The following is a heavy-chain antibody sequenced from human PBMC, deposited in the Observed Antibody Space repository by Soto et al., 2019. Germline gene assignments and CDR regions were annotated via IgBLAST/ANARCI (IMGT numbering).Heavy chain of an antibody. D-gene: IGHD6-19*01. J-gene: IGHJ6*02. V-gene: IGHV1-69*02. Sequence: ASVKVSCKASGGTFSSYTISWVRQAPGQGLEWMGRIIPILGIANYAQKFQGRVTITADKSTSTAYMELSSLRSEDTAVYYCARSSSGWPLYYYYGMDVWGQGTTVTVSS. CDR3: ARSSSGWPLYYYYGMDV. CDR1: GGTFSSYT. CDR2: IIPILGIA.